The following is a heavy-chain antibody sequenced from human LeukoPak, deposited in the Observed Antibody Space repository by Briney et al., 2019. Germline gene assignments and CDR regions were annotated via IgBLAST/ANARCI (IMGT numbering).Heavy chain of an antibody. CDR3: ARHVRYFRDSGMDV. CDR1: GGSISSYY. Sequence: SETLSLTCTVSGGSISSYYWSWIRQPPGKGLEWIGYIYYSGSTNYNPSLKSRVTISVDTSKNQFSLKLSSVTAADTAVYYCARHVRYFRDSGMDVWGQGTTVTVSS. CDR2: IYYSGST. J-gene: IGHJ6*02. V-gene: IGHV4-59*08. D-gene: IGHD3-9*01.